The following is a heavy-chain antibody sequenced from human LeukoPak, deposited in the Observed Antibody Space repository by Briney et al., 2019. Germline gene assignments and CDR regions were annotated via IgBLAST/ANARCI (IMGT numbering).Heavy chain of an antibody. V-gene: IGHV4-34*01. J-gene: IGHJ6*03. CDR3: ASLAARTQYYYYYMDV. D-gene: IGHD6-6*01. Sequence: SETLSLTCAVYGGSFSGYYWSWIRQPPGKVLEWIGEINHSGSTNYNPSLKSRVTISVDTSKNQFSLKLSSVTAADTAVYYCASLAARTQYYYYYMDVWGKGTTVTVSS. CDR1: GGSFSGYY. CDR2: INHSGST.